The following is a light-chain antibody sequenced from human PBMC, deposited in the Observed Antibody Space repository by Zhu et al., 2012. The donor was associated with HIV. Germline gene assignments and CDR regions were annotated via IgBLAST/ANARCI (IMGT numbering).Light chain of an antibody. J-gene: IGKJ2*02. CDR3: QHYNTYPWT. CDR2: TAS. Sequence: DIQMTQSPSTLSASVGDRVTITCRASQSINTRLVWYQQKPGTAPKVLIYTASTLESGVPSRFSGSGSGTEFTLTISSLQPDDFATYYCQHYNTYPWTFGQGTKLEI. CDR1: QSINTR. V-gene: IGKV1-5*03.